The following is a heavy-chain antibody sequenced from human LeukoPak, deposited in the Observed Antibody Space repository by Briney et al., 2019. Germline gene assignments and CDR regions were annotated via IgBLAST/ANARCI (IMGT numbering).Heavy chain of an antibody. CDR3: AKEEVPNDY. Sequence: GGSLRLSCAVPGFTLDNTAMCWVRQAPGKGLEWISGISRMGFTTYYADSVNGRFTISRDTSKNTLYLQMDTLRPEDTALYYCAKEEVPNDYWGQGTLVTVSS. CDR1: GFTLDNTA. V-gene: IGHV3-23*01. CDR2: ISRMGFTT. J-gene: IGHJ4*02.